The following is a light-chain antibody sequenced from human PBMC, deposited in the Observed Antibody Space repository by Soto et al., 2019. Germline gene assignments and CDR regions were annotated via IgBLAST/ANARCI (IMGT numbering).Light chain of an antibody. J-gene: IGKJ3*01. CDR1: QTVSSY. CDR3: QQRSNWPT. V-gene: IGKV3-11*01. CDR2: DAS. Sequence: EIVLTQSPATLSLSPGERATLSCRASQTVSSYVAWYQQKPGQAPRLLIYDASNRATGIPARFSGSGSGTDFTLTISSLEPEDFAVYYCQQRSNWPTFGPGTKVDSK.